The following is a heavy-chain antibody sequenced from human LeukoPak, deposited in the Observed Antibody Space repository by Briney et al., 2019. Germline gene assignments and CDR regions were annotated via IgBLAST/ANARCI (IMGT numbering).Heavy chain of an antibody. CDR1: GFTFSSYA. V-gene: IGHV3-23*01. Sequence: GGSLRLSCAASGFTFSSYAMSWVRQAPGKGLEWVSAISASGGSTYHADSVKGRFTISRGNSKNTLYLQVNSLRAEDTAVYYCAKGYTWNNIDYWGQGTLVTVSS. J-gene: IGHJ4*02. CDR2: ISASGGST. D-gene: IGHD1/OR15-1a*01. CDR3: AKGYTWNNIDY.